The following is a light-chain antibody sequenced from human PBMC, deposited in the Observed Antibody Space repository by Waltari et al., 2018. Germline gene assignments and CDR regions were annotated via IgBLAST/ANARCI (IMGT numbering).Light chain of an antibody. CDR2: GAS. CDR1: QSISTN. J-gene: IGKJ1*01. CDR3: QQYNNWPRT. V-gene: IGKV3-15*01. Sequence: EKVITQSPATLSVSPGARATLSCRASQSISTNLAWYQQKPGQAPRLLIYGASTRATGIPARFSGSGSGTEFTLSISSLQSEDFAIYYCQQYNNWPRTFGQGTKVEIK.